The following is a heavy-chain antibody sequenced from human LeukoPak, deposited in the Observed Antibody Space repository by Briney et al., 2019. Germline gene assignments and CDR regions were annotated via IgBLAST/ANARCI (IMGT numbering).Heavy chain of an antibody. D-gene: IGHD6-19*01. CDR2: IIPIFGTA. V-gene: IGHV1-69*13. Sequence: ASVNVSCKASGGTFSSYAISWVRQAPGQGLEWMGGIIPIFGTANYAQKFQGRVTITADESTSTAYMELSSLRSEDTAVYYCARSSGGSSGWYKLDYWGRGTLVTVSS. CDR1: GGTFSSYA. J-gene: IGHJ4*02. CDR3: ARSSGGSSGWYKLDY.